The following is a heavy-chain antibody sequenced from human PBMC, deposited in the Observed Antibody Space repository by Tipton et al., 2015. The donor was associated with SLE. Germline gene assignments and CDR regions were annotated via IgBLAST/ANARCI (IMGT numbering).Heavy chain of an antibody. CDR2: IYSGGST. Sequence: GSLRLSCAASGFTVSSNYMSWVRQAPGKGLEWVSVIYSGGSTYYADSVKGRFTISRDNSENTLYLQMNSLRAEDTAVYYCARESTVTTSDYWGQGTLVTVSS. CDR3: ARESTVTTSDY. J-gene: IGHJ4*02. CDR1: GFTVSSNY. D-gene: IGHD4-17*01. V-gene: IGHV3-53*05.